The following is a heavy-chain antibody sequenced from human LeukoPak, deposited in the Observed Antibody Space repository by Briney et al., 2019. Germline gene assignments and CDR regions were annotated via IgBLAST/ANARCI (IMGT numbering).Heavy chain of an antibody. D-gene: IGHD2-15*01. CDR2: IYYSGST. J-gene: IGHJ6*03. CDR1: GGSISSNDYY. V-gene: IGHV4-39*07. CDR3: ARGYCSGGSCYSYYYYNYMDV. Sequence: PSETLSLTCTVSGGSISSNDYYWGWIRQPPGKGLEWIGCIYYSGSTYYKPSLKSRVTISVDTSKTQFSLKLSSVTAADTAVYYCARGYCSGGSCYSYYYYNYMDVWGKGTTVTVSS.